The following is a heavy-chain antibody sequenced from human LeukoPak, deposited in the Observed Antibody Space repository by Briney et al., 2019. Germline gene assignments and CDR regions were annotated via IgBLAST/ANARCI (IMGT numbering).Heavy chain of an antibody. CDR3: ARHPRITMVRGTIDY. V-gene: IGHV4-39*01. CDR1: GGSISSSSYY. J-gene: IGHJ4*02. D-gene: IGHD3-10*01. Sequence: PSETLSLTCTVSGGSISSSSYYWGWIRQPPGKGLEWIGSIYYSGSTYYNPSPKSRVTISVDTSKNQFSLKLSSVTAADTAVYYCARHPRITMVRGTIDYWGQGTLVTVSS. CDR2: IYYSGST.